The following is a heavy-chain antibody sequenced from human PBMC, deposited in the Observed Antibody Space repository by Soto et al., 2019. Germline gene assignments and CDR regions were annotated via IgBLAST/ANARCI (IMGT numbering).Heavy chain of an antibody. Sequence: GGSLRLSCAASGFLFSKFGMHWVRQAPGKGLEWVANIKQDGSEKYYVDPVKGRFTISRDNAKNSLYLQMNSLRAEDTAVYYCARVNMRFGANLGWFDPWGKGTLVIVSS. CDR3: ARVNMRFGANLGWFDP. D-gene: IGHD3-10*01. CDR2: IKQDGSEK. J-gene: IGHJ5*02. CDR1: GFLFSKFG. V-gene: IGHV3-7*01.